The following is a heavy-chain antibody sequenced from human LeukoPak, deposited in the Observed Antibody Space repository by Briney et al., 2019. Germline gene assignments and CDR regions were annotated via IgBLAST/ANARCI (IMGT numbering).Heavy chain of an antibody. CDR2: INTNTGNP. V-gene: IGHV7-4-1*02. Sequence: ASVKVSCKASGYTFTSYAMNWVRQAPGQGLEWMGWINTNTGNPTYAQGFTGRFVFSLDTSVSTAYLQISSLKAEDTAVYYCAGGRTSHCCNWFDPWGQGTLVTVSS. J-gene: IGHJ5*02. CDR1: GYTFTSYA. D-gene: IGHD1-14*01. CDR3: AGGRTSHCCNWFDP.